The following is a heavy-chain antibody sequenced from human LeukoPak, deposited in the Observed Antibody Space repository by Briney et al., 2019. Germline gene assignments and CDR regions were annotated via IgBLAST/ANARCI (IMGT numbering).Heavy chain of an antibody. Sequence: AASVKVSCKASGYTFTSYGISWVRQAPGQGLEWMGWISAYNGNTNYAQKFQGRVTMTRNTSISTAYMELSSLRSEDTAVYYCARAASPVATINYWGQGTLVTVSS. CDR2: ISAYNGNT. J-gene: IGHJ4*02. V-gene: IGHV1-18*01. D-gene: IGHD5-12*01. CDR3: ARAASPVATINY. CDR1: GYTFTSYG.